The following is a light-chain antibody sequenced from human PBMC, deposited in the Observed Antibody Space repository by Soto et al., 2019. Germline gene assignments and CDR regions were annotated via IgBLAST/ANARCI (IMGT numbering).Light chain of an antibody. Sequence: QSAPTQPAPVPGSPGQPTTISSTPTSSPPGGYNHVSWHPQHPAKAPKLMISEVSNRPSGVSNRFSGSKSGNTASLTISGLQAEDEADYYCGSYTSSSTLYVFGTGTKVTVL. CDR1: SSPPGGYNH. V-gene: IGLV2-14*01. J-gene: IGLJ1*01. CDR2: EVS. CDR3: GSYTSSSTLYV.